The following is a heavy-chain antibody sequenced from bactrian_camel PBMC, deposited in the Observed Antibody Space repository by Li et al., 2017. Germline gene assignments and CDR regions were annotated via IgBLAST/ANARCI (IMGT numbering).Heavy chain of an antibody. V-gene: IGHV3S53*01. CDR2: IDTDGRT. J-gene: IGHJ4*01. CDR3: AAALGGAGIIVLTRLTT. CDR1: APTLRLKC. D-gene: IGHD6*01. Sequence: HVQLVESGGGSVQAGGSLRLSCAGSAPTLRLKCMGWFRQAPGKEREGVAAIDTDGRTTYADSVKGRFTISKDNANNTLYLQMNSLKPEDTAMYYCAAALGGAGIIVLTRLTTGARGPRSPSP.